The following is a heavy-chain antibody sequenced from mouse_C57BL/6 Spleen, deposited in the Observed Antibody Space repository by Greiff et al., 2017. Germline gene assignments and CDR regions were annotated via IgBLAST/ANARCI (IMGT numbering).Heavy chain of an antibody. V-gene: IGHV1-80*01. CDR3: ARRGYDYDDVGGAMDY. CDR1: GYAFSSYW. D-gene: IGHD2-4*01. J-gene: IGHJ4*01. CDR2: IYPGDGDT. Sequence: VQLQQSGAELVKPGASVKISCKASGYAFSSYWMNWVKQRPGKGLEWIGQIYPGDGDTNYNGKFKGKATLTADKYSSTAYMQLSSLTSEDSAVYFCARRGYDYDDVGGAMDYWGQGTSVTVSS.